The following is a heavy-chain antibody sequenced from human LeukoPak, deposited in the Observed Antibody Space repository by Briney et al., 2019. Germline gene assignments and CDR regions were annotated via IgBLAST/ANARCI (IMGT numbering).Heavy chain of an antibody. Sequence: PSQTLSLTCTVSGGSISSAPYYWSWIRQRPGKGLEWLGYIYYTGSTYYNPSLESRVTISVDTSKTQFSLKLTSVTAADTAVYYCARSGQLSRIDYWGQGTLVTVSS. V-gene: IGHV4-31*03. CDR1: GGSISSAPYY. J-gene: IGHJ4*02. D-gene: IGHD5-24*01. CDR2: IYYTGST. CDR3: ARSGQLSRIDY.